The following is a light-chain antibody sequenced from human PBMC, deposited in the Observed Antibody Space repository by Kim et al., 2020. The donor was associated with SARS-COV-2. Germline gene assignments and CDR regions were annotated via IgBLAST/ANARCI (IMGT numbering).Light chain of an antibody. CDR2: AAS. Sequence: ASVGDRVTITCRARQGISSYLAWYQEEAGKAPKLLIYAASTLQSGVPSRFSGSGSGTDFTLTISSLQPEDFATYFCQQLSTYPLTFGGGTKVDIK. V-gene: IGKV1-9*01. CDR3: QQLSTYPLT. J-gene: IGKJ4*01. CDR1: QGISSY.